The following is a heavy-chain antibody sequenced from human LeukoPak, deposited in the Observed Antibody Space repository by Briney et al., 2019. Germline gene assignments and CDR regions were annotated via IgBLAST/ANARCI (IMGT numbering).Heavy chain of an antibody. CDR2: IYYSGST. V-gene: IGHV4-39*01. J-gene: IGHJ4*02. D-gene: IGHD3-16*02. Sequence: SETLSLTCTVSGGSISSSSYYWGWIRQPPGKGLEWIGSIYYSGSTYYNPSLKSRVTISVDTSKNQFSLKLSSVTAADTAVYYCASSSPDDYDYVWGSYRLDYWGQGTLVTVSS. CDR1: GGSISSSSYY. CDR3: ASSSPDDYDYVWGSYRLDY.